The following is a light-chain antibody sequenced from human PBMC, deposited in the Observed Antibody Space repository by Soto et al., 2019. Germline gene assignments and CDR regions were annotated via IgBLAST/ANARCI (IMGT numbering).Light chain of an antibody. CDR2: GAS. CDR3: QQLTDWPPQWT. CDR1: QGVSRK. Sequence: DIVMTQSPATLSVAPGERVTFSCRASQGVSRKLAWYQHKPGQAPRLLISGASTGATGIPARFSGSGSGTDFTLTISSLEPEDFAVYYCQQLTDWPPQWTFGQGTKVDIK. J-gene: IGKJ1*01. V-gene: IGKV3-11*01.